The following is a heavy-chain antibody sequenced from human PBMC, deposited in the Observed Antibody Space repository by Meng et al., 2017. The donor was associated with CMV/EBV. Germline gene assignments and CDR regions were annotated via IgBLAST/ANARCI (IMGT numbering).Heavy chain of an antibody. CDR3: ARVGRTSCYDY. CDR1: GGSIVSYY. J-gene: IGHJ4*02. V-gene: IGHV4-30-4*08. Sequence: VQLQQSAPGLVKPPEPLSLPCTVSGGSIVSYYWSWIRQPPGKGLEWIGYIYYSGSTYYNPSLKSRVTISVDTSKNQFSLKLSSVTAADTAVYYCARVGRTSCYDYWGQGTLVTVSS. D-gene: IGHD2-2*01. CDR2: IYYSGST.